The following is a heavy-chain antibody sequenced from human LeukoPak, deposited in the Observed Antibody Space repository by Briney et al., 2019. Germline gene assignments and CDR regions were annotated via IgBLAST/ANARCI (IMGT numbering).Heavy chain of an antibody. CDR1: GGPISSSNW. CDR2: IYHSGST. V-gene: IGHV4-4*02. Sequence: SSETLSLTCAVSGGPISSSNWWSWVRQPPGKGLEWIGEIYHSGSTNYNPSLKSRVTISVDKSKNQFSLKLSSVTAADTAVYYCAKGGYSYDSSGHTPLDYWGQGTLVTVSS. CDR3: AKGGYSYDSSGHTPLDY. D-gene: IGHD3-22*01. J-gene: IGHJ4*02.